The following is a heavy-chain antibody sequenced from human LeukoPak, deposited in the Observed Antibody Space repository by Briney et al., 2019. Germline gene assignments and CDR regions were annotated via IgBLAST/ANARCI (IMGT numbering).Heavy chain of an antibody. CDR1: GGSISSYY. J-gene: IGHJ4*02. V-gene: IGHV4-59*01. CDR2: IYYSGST. Sequence: SETLSLTCTVSGGSISSYYWSWIRQPPGKGLEWTGYIYYSGSTNYNPSLESRVTISVDTSKNQFSLKLSSVTAADTAVYYCARTLYCSSTSCYKKAGEYYFDYWGQGTLVTVFS. D-gene: IGHD2-2*02. CDR3: ARTLYCSSTSCYKKAGEYYFDY.